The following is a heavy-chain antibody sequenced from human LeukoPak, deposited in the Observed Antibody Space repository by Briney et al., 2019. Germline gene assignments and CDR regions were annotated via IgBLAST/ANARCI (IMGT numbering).Heavy chain of an antibody. CDR2: IDTAGGT. D-gene: IGHD3-10*01. CDR1: GFTFSSYD. CDR3: ARRRYGLGSYSDAFDI. Sequence: GGSLRLSCEASGFTFSSYDMHWVRQPTGKGLEWVSGIDTAGGTYYAGSVKGRFTISRENAKNSLSLQMNSLRAGDTAVYYCARRRYGLGSYSDAFDIWGQGTMVTVSS. J-gene: IGHJ3*02. V-gene: IGHV3-13*04.